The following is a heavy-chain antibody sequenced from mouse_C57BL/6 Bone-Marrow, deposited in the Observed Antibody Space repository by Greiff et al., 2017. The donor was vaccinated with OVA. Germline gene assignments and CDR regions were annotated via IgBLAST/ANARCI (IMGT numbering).Heavy chain of an antibody. CDR1: GYAFSSSW. CDR2: IYPGDGDT. D-gene: IGHD4-1*01. CDR3: ARPLGYWYFEV. V-gene: IGHV1-82*01. Sequence: QVQLQQSGPELVKPGASVKISCKASGYAFSSSWMNWVKQRPGKGLEWIGRIYPGDGDTNYNGKFKGKATLTADKSSSTAYMQLSSLTAEGSAVDFCARPLGYWYFEVWGTGTTVTVAS. J-gene: IGHJ1*03.